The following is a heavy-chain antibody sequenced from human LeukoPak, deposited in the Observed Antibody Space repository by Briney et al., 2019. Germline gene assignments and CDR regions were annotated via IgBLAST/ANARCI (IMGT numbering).Heavy chain of an antibody. Sequence: SETLSLTCAVYGGSFSGYYWSWIRQPPGKGLEWIGEINHSGSTNYNPSLKSRVTISVDTSKNQFSLKLSSVTAADTAVYYCARVSSGWYPYYYYMDVWGKGTTVTISS. J-gene: IGHJ6*03. CDR1: GGSFSGYY. V-gene: IGHV4-34*01. D-gene: IGHD6-19*01. CDR2: INHSGST. CDR3: ARVSSGWYPYYYYMDV.